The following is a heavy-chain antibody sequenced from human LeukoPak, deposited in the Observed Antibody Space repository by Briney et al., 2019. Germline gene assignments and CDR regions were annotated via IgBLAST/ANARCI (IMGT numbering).Heavy chain of an antibody. V-gene: IGHV4-39*01. D-gene: IGHD3-10*01. J-gene: IGHJ4*02. CDR2: IYYSGST. Sequence: SETLSLTCTVSGGSISSSSYYWGWIRQPPGKGLEWIGSIYYSGSTYYNPSLKSRVTISVDTSKNQFSLKLSSVTAADTALYFCARQVSVSGLSLPDYWGQGTLVTVSS. CDR3: ARQVSVSGLSLPDY. CDR1: GGSISSSSYY.